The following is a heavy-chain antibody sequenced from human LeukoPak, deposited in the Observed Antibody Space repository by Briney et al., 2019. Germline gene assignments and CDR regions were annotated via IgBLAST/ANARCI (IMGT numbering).Heavy chain of an antibody. D-gene: IGHD3-22*01. CDR2: MSYDGSNK. CDR1: GFTFSSYG. V-gene: IGHV3-30*18. J-gene: IGHJ4*02. Sequence: GGSLRLSCAASGFTFSSYGMHWVRQAPGKGLEWVAVMSYDGSNKYYADSVKGRFTISRDNSKNTLYLQMNSLRAEDTAVYYCAKDWDRYYYDSSGPFDYWGQGTLVTVSS. CDR3: AKDWDRYYYDSSGPFDY.